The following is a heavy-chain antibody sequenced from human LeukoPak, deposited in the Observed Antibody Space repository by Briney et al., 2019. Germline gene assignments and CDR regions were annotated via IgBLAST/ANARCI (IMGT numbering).Heavy chain of an antibody. CDR2: INPNSGGT. CDR3: ARAFTVVYFDY. V-gene: IGHV1-2*02. D-gene: IGHD4-23*01. CDR1: EYTFTAYY. Sequence: ASVKVSCKASEYTFTAYYMHWVRQAPGQGLEWMGWINPNSGGTNYAQKFQGRVTMTRDTSISTAYMELSRLRSDDTAVYYCARAFTVVYFDYWGQGTLVTVSS. J-gene: IGHJ4*02.